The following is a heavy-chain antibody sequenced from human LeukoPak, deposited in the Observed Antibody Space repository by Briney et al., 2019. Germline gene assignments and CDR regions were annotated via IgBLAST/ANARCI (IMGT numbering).Heavy chain of an antibody. D-gene: IGHD2-15*01. CDR2: INPSSGGA. CDR3: VRGPPEYCSGGSCYSGRNWFDP. V-gene: IGHV1-2*02. J-gene: IGHJ5*02. CDR1: GYIFSGYY. Sequence: ASVKVSCKASGYIFSGYYLHWVRQAPGQGLEWMGWINPSSGGADYAQKFQGRVTMTRDTSISTAYMALSRLTHDDTAVYYCVRGPPEYCSGGSCYSGRNWFDPWGQGTLVTVSS.